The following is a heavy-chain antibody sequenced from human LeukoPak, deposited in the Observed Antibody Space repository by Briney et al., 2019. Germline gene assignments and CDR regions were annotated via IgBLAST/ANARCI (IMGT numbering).Heavy chain of an antibody. V-gene: IGHV1-3*01. CDR3: ARDDRDTRSKGAFDI. CDR1: GYTFTSYA. D-gene: IGHD3-22*01. Sequence: ASVKVSCKASGYTFTSYAMHWVRQAPGQRLEWMGWINAGNGNTKYSQKFQGRVTITRDTSASTAYMELSSLRSEDTAVYYCARDDRDTRSKGAFDIWGQGTMVTVSS. J-gene: IGHJ3*02. CDR2: INAGNGNT.